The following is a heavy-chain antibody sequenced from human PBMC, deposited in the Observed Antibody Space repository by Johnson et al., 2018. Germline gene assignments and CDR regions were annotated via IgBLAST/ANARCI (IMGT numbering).Heavy chain of an antibody. J-gene: IGHJ4*02. CDR1: KFTFSSYW. V-gene: IGHV3-74*01. Sequence: VQLQESGGGLVQTGGSLRLSCAASKFTFSSYWMHWVRQAPGKGLVWVARINTDGSSTSYADSVKGRFTISRDNAKNTLYLQMNSLRAEDTAVYYCERGDFWSDFLWYFDYWGQGTLVTLSS. D-gene: IGHD3-3*01. CDR3: ERGDFWSDFLWYFDY. CDR2: INTDGSST.